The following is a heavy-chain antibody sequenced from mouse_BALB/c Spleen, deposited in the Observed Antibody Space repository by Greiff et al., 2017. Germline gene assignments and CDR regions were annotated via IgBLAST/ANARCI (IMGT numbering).Heavy chain of an antibody. V-gene: IGHV2-6-7*01. CDR3: ARDQNYDYDYYAMDY. CDR2: IWGDGST. CDR1: GFSLTGYG. J-gene: IGHJ4*01. Sequence: VKLMESGPGLVAPSQSLSITCTVSGFSLTGYGVNWVRQPPGKGLEWLGMIWGDGSTDYNSALKSRLSISKDNSKSQVFLKMNSLQTDDTARYYCARDQNYDYDYYAMDYWGQGTSVTVSS. D-gene: IGHD2-4*01.